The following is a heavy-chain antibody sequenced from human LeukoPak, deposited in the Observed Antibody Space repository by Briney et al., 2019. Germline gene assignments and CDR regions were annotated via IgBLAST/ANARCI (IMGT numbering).Heavy chain of an antibody. D-gene: IGHD3-22*01. V-gene: IGHV5-51*01. J-gene: IGHJ4*02. CDR2: IYPGDSDT. CDR1: GYTFTTSW. CDR3: AGNLYSSGYNFDQ. Sequence: GESLKISCKGFGYTFTTSWIGWVRQMPGKGLEWMGIIYPGDSDTRYSPSFQGQVTISVDKSISSAYLQWSSLKASDSAMYYCAGNLYSSGYNFDQWGQGTLVTVSS.